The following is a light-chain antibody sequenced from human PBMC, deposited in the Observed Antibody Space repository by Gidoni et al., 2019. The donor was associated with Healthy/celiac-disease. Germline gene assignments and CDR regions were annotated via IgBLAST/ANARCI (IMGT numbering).Light chain of an antibody. CDR2: GKN. CDR1: SLRSYY. J-gene: IGLJ1*01. V-gene: IGLV3-19*01. CDR3: NARDSSGNP. Sequence: SSELTQDPAVSVALGQTVRITCQGDSLRSYYASWYQQKPGQALVLVIYGKNNRSSGILDRFSGSSSGNTAFLTITGAQAEDDADYYCNARDSSGNPVGTGTKVTVL.